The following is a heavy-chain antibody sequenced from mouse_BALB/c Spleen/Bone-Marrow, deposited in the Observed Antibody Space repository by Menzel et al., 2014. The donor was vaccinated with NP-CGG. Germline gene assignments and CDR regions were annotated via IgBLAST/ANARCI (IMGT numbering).Heavy chain of an antibody. V-gene: IGHV5-4*02. J-gene: IGHJ4*01. D-gene: IGHD2-4*01. CDR1: GFTFSDYY. CDR3: ARIYYDYDGGVYYYAMDY. Sequence: EVQGVESGGGLVKPGGSLKLSCAASGFTFSDYYMYWVRQTPEKRLEWVATISDGGSYTYYPDSVKGRFTISRDNAKNNLDLQMSSLKSEDTAMYYCARIYYDYDGGVYYYAMDYWGQGTSVTVSS. CDR2: ISDGGSYT.